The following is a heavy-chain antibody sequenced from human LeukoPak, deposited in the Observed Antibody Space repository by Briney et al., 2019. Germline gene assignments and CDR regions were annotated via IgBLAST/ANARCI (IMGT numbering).Heavy chain of an antibody. CDR2: MNPNSGNT. V-gene: IGHV1-8*01. J-gene: IGHJ4*02. Sequence: ASVKVSCKASGYTFTSYDINWVRQATGQGLEWMGWMNPNSGNTGYAQKFQGRVTMTRNTSISTAYMELSSLRSEDTAVYYCARPVLGDGTVAAQFEHWGQGTLVTVSS. CDR3: ARPVLGDGTVAAQFEH. D-gene: IGHD2-15*01. CDR1: GYTFTSYD.